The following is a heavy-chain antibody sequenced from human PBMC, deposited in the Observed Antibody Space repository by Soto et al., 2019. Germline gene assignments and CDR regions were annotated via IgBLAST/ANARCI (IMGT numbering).Heavy chain of an antibody. CDR1: GFTFSSYA. CDR2: IKQDGSEK. V-gene: IGHV3-7*03. CDR3: ARVSRSGWYDYYYYGMDV. Sequence: PGGALRLSCAASGFTFSSYAMSWVRQAPGKGLEWVANIKQDGSEKYYVDSVKGRFTISRDNAKNSLYLQMNSLRAEDTAVYYCARVSRSGWYDYYYYGMDVQGQGTTVTVSS. D-gene: IGHD6-19*01. J-gene: IGHJ6*02.